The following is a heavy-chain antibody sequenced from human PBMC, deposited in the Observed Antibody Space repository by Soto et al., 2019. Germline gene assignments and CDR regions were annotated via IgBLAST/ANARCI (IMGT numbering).Heavy chain of an antibody. Sequence: QVQLVQSGAEVKKPGASVKVSCKASGYTFTSYGISWVRQAPGQGLEWMGWISAYNGNTNYAQKLQGRVTMTTDTSTSTAYRELSSPRSDATAVYYGARGVRFDYDRSGYYSPFDYGGQGTLVTVSS. D-gene: IGHD3-22*01. CDR1: GYTFTSYG. CDR3: ARGVRFDYDRSGYYSPFDY. J-gene: IGHJ4*02. CDR2: ISAYNGNT. V-gene: IGHV1-18*01.